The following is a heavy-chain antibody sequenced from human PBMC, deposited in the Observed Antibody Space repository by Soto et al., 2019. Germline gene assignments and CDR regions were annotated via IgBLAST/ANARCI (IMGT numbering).Heavy chain of an antibody. J-gene: IGHJ4*02. CDR3: ARDMTRTVVPYFDF. V-gene: IGHV1-69*06. CDR2: IIPISGAA. CDR1: GGTFSNYV. D-gene: IGHD1-7*01. Sequence: SVKVSCEASGGTFSNYVVNWVRQAPGQGLEWMGRIIPISGAANYAQKFQGRVTITADKSTSTSYMELSSLRSEDTAVYYCARDMTRTVVPYFDFWGQGTLVTVS.